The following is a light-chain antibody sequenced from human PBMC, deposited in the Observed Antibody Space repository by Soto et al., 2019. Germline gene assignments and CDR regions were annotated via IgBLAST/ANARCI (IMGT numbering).Light chain of an antibody. Sequence: EIVLTQSPATLSLSPGERATLSCRASQSVSSYLAWYQQKPGQAPRLLIYDASNRATGIPARFSGSGSGTDFTLTISSLEPEDFAVYYCQQRSNWRVFGHGTKVEIK. CDR1: QSVSSY. CDR3: QQRSNWRV. V-gene: IGKV3-11*01. J-gene: IGKJ1*01. CDR2: DAS.